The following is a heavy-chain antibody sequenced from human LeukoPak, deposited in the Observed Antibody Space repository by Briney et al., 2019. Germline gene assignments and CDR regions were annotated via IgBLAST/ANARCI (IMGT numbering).Heavy chain of an antibody. CDR1: GGSISSYY. Sequence: SETLSLTCTVSGGSISSYYWSWIRQPPGKGLEWIGYIYYSGSTNYNPSLKSRVTISVDTSKNQFSLKLSSVTAADTAVYYCARPSEYSSSSEVYFYWGQGTLVTVSS. V-gene: IGHV4-59*12. CDR3: ARPSEYSSSSEVYFY. J-gene: IGHJ4*02. CDR2: IYYSGST. D-gene: IGHD6-6*01.